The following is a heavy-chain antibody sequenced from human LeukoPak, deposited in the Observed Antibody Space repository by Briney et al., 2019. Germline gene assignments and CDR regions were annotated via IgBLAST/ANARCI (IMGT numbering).Heavy chain of an antibody. J-gene: IGHJ4*02. CDR3: ARASSITMIVVAPFDY. Sequence: GRSLRLSCAASGFTFSSYAMHWVRQAPGKGLEWVAVISYDGSNKYYADSVKGRFTISRDNSKNTLYLQMNSLRAEDTAVYYCARASSITMIVVAPFDYWGQGTLVTVSS. D-gene: IGHD3-22*01. CDR1: GFTFSSYA. V-gene: IGHV3-30-3*01. CDR2: ISYDGSNK.